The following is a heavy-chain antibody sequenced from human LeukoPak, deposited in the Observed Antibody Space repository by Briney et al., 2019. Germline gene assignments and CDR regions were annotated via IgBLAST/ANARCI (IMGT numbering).Heavy chain of an antibody. CDR2: INPSGGST. Sequence: ASVNVSCKASGYTFTSYYMHWVRQAPGQGLECMGIINPSGGSTSYAQKFQGRVTMTRDTSTSTVYMELSSLRSEDTAVYYCARGYGAMVKGDWFDPWGQGTLVTVSS. V-gene: IGHV1-46*01. D-gene: IGHD5-18*01. J-gene: IGHJ5*02. CDR3: ARGYGAMVKGDWFDP. CDR1: GYTFTSYY.